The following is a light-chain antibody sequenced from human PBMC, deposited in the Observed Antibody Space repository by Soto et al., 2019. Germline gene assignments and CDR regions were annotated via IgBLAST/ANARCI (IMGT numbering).Light chain of an antibody. J-gene: IGKJ1*01. CDR2: KAS. CDR3: QQYSSYWT. V-gene: IGKV1-5*03. CDR1: QSINTW. Sequence: DTQMTQSPSALSATVGDRVAITCRASQSINTWLAWYQQKPGRAPKLLIYKASTLDSGVPSRFSGSGSGTDFTLTISNLQPDDFATYYCQQYSSYWTFGPGTKVDIK.